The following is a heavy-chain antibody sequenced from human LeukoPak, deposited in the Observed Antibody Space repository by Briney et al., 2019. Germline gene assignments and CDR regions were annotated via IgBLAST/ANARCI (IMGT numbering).Heavy chain of an antibody. V-gene: IGHV1-24*01. CDR3: ATDGSGYDSNYYYMDV. Sequence: ASVKVSCKVSGYTLTELSMHWVRLAPGKGLEWMGGFDPEDGETIYAQKFQGRVTMTEDTSTDTAYMELSSLRSEDTAVYYCATDGSGYDSNYYYMDVWGKGTTVTVSS. CDR2: FDPEDGET. D-gene: IGHD5-12*01. CDR1: GYTLTELS. J-gene: IGHJ6*03.